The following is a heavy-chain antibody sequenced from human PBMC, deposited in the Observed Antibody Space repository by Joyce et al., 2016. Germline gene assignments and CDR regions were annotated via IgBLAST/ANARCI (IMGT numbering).Heavy chain of an antibody. CDR3: ASGWPDH. CDR2: IYPDGST. V-gene: IGHV3-53*01. D-gene: IGHD6-19*01. J-gene: IGHJ5*02. CDR1: GFTVTNNY. Sequence: EVQLVQSGGGLIQPGGSLRLSCAASGFTVTNNYMSWARQAPGKGLEWVSVIYPDGSTYYADSVKGRFTLSRDNSKNTLFLQMSSLRAEDTAVYYCASGWPDHWDQGTLVTVSS.